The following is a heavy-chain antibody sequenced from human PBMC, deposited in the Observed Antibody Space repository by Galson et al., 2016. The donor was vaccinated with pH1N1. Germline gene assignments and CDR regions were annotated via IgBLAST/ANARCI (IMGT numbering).Heavy chain of an antibody. CDR1: GDFISSGDYF. Sequence: SETLSLTCAVSGDFISSGDYFWSWIRQPPGKGLEWIGYIYYSGNTNYNPSLKSRVTMSVDTSKNQFSLKLSSVTAADTAVYYCARGDYGDSLYWYFDVWGGGTLVTVSS. CDR2: IYYSGNT. V-gene: IGHV4-61*08. D-gene: IGHD4-17*01. J-gene: IGHJ2*01. CDR3: ARGDYGDSLYWYFDV.